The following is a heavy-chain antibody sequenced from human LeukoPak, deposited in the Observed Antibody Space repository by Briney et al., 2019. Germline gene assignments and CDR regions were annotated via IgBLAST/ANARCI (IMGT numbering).Heavy chain of an antibody. Sequence: PGESLRLSCAASGFTFVSYTMNGFRQAPGKGLEWVSSISSTSTDIYYADSVKGRFTISRDNGGNSLYRQMNSLRAEDTAVYYCARDLLGELYFDFWGQGTLVTVSS. V-gene: IGHV3-21*01. D-gene: IGHD3-10*01. CDR1: GFTFVSYT. J-gene: IGHJ4*02. CDR2: ISSTSTDI. CDR3: ARDLLGELYFDF.